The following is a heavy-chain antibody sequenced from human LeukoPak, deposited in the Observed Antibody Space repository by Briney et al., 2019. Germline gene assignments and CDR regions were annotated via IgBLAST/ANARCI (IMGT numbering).Heavy chain of an antibody. V-gene: IGHV4-59*01. CDR1: GGSISSYY. CDR2: IYYSGST. J-gene: IGHJ4*02. Sequence: SETLSPTCTVSGGSISSYYWSWIRQPPGKGLEWIGYIYYSGSTNYNPSLKSRVTISIDTSKNQFSLKLNSVTAADTAVYYCARESSGWYGVDYWAQGTLVTVSS. D-gene: IGHD6-19*01. CDR3: ARESSGWYGVDY.